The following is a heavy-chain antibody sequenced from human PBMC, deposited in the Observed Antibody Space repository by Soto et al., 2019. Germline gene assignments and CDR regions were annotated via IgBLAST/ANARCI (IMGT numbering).Heavy chain of an antibody. D-gene: IGHD2-8*01. CDR2: IYYSGST. CDR1: GGSISSYY. V-gene: IGHV4-59*01. Sequence: SETLSLTCTVSGGSISSYYWSWIRQPPGKGLEWIGYIYYSGSTNYNPSLKSRVTISVDTSKNQFSLKLSSVTAADTAVYYCAREDCTNGVCYIGYWGQGTLVTVSS. J-gene: IGHJ4*02. CDR3: AREDCTNGVCYIGY.